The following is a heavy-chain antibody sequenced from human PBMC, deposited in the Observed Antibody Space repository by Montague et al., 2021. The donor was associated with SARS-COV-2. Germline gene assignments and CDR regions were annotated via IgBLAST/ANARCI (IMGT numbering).Heavy chain of an antibody. J-gene: IGHJ4*02. CDR2: TYYTGET. CDR3: ARFWRGYVDE. V-gene: IGHV4-59*12. D-gene: IGHD3-3*01. CDR1: GGSIRSYY. Sequence: SETLSLTCSFSGGSIRSYYWSWIRLPPGKPLEWLGYTYYTGETTHNPSLKSRVTISVDTSTSQFSLMLTSVTAADTAVYFCARFWRGYVDEWSQGTLVTVSS.